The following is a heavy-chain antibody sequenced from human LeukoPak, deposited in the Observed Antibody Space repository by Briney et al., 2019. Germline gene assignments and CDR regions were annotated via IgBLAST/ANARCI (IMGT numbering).Heavy chain of an antibody. V-gene: IGHV3-11*01. CDR3: TRDASVGATGGWFDP. Sequence: GGSLRLSCAASGFTFDDYGMSWVRQAPGKGLEWVSYVSSSGAAVHYADSVKGRFTISRDNAKKSLYLQMDSLTAEDTALYYCTRDASVGATGGWFDPWGQGTLVTVSS. D-gene: IGHD1-26*01. J-gene: IGHJ5*02. CDR1: GFTFDDYG. CDR2: VSSSGAAV.